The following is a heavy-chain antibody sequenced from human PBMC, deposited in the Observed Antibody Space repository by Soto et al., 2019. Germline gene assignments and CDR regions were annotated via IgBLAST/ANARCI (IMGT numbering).Heavy chain of an antibody. V-gene: IGHV1-69*02. CDR1: GGTFSSYT. CDR2: IIPILGIA. CDR3: AREGAYCSGGSCYLVDAD. J-gene: IGHJ4*02. Sequence: QVQLVQSGAEVKKPGSSVKVSCKASGGTFSSYTISWVRQAPGQGLEWMGRIIPILGIANYAQKFQGRVTITADKSTSTAYMELSSLRSEDTAVYYCAREGAYCSGGSCYLVDADWGQGTLVTVSS. D-gene: IGHD2-15*01.